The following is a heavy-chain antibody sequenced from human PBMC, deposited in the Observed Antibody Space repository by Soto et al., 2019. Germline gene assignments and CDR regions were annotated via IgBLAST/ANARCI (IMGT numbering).Heavy chain of an antibody. CDR1: GGSISSGAYS. CDR2: IYHSGST. D-gene: IGHD3-22*01. Sequence: QLQLQESGSGLVKSSETLSLTCAVSGGSISSGAYSWSWIRQPPGKGLEWIGDIYHSGSTYYNASLQSRVTISVDRSKNQFSLRLSSVTAADTAVYYCARVYYYTSTGYYWHTFDIWGQGTVVTVSS. V-gene: IGHV4-30-2*01. CDR3: ARVYYYTSTGYYWHTFDI. J-gene: IGHJ3*02.